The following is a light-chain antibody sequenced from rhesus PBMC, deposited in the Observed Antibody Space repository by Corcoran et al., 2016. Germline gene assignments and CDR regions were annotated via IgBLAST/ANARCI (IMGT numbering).Light chain of an antibody. CDR3: RDSSGIPT. CDR2: AAS. V-gene: IGKV1-25*02. J-gene: IGKJ1*01. Sequence: DIQMTQSPSSLSASVGNTVTITCRASQDIRSNFAWYQQKPGKVPELLIYAASTLHSGVPSRFRGSGSGTDFTLTISSLQPEVFATYYCRDSSGIPTFGRGTKV. CDR1: QDIRSN.